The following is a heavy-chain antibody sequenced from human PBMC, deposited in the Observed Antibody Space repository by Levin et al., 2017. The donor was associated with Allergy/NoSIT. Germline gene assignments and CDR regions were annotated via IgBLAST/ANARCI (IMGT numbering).Heavy chain of an antibody. CDR2: IIPILGIA. CDR3: ARYPAAAGTDAFDI. Sequence: SVKVSCKASGGTFSSYAISWVRQAPGQGLEWMGRIIPILGIANYAQKFQGRVTITADKSTSTAYMELSSLRSEDTAVYYCARYPAAAGTDAFDIWGQGTMVTVSS. CDR1: GGTFSSYA. D-gene: IGHD6-13*01. V-gene: IGHV1-69*04. J-gene: IGHJ3*02.